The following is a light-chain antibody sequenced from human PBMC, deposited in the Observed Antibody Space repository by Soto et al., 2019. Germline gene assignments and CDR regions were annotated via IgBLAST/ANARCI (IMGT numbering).Light chain of an antibody. Sequence: IQMTQSPSSLSASVGDRVTITCRASQTSGTFINWYQQRPGTAPRLLIYEASNLQTGVPSRFSDSGSGTDFVLTISSLQHEDFAVYYCQQYNQWPPWTFGQGTKVDI. CDR3: QQYNQWPPWT. V-gene: IGKV1-39*01. CDR2: EAS. CDR1: QTSGTF. J-gene: IGKJ1*01.